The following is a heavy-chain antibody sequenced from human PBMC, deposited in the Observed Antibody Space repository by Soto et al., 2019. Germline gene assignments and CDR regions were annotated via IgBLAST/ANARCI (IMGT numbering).Heavy chain of an antibody. Sequence: SETLSLTCTVSGGSISSGGYYWSWIRQHPGKGLEWIGYIYYSGSTYYNPSLKSRVTISVDTSKNQFSLKLSSVTAADTAVYYCARGRDGYPSDYWGQGTLVTVSS. CDR2: IYYSGST. V-gene: IGHV4-31*03. D-gene: IGHD5-12*01. CDR1: GGSISSGGYY. CDR3: ARGRDGYPSDY. J-gene: IGHJ4*02.